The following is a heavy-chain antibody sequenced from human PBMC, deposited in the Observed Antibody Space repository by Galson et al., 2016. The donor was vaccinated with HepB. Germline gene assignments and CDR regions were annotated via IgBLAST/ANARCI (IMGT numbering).Heavy chain of an antibody. V-gene: IGHV4-31*03. CDR2: IQYRGNI. J-gene: IGHJ4*02. CDR3: ARGDAYYYGSSRGTHFDN. Sequence: TLSLTCTVSGASISSGTYYYAWIRHHPGKGLEWIGYIQYRGNIHYNPSLESRIFMSIDMSMDRLSLRMSSVTAADTAVYYCARGDAYYYGSSRGTHFDNGGQGMLVTVSS. D-gene: IGHD3-10*01. CDR1: GASISSGTYY.